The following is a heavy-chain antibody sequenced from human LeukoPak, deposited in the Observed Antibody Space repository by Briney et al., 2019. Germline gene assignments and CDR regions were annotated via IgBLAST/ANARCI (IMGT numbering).Heavy chain of an antibody. CDR1: GFTFTSSA. CDR3: AAVGYCSSTSCYTYY. Sequence: ASVKVSCKASGFTFTSSAMQWVRQARGQRLEWIGWIVVGSGNTNYAQKFQERVTITRDMSTSTAYMELSSLRSEDTAVYYCAAVGYCSSTSCYTYYWGQGTLVTASS. CDR2: IVVGSGNT. D-gene: IGHD2-2*02. J-gene: IGHJ4*02. V-gene: IGHV1-58*02.